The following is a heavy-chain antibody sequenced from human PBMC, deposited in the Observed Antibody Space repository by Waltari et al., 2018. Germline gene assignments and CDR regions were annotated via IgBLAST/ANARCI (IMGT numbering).Heavy chain of an antibody. CDR3: AREEQQLVLFGD. V-gene: IGHV4-4*07. CDR1: GGSIRSYS. CDR2: IYTSGST. J-gene: IGHJ4*02. D-gene: IGHD6-13*01. Sequence: QVQLQESGPGLVKPSETLSLTCTVSGGSIRSYSWSWIRQPAGKGLEWIGRIYTSGSTNQNPSLKSRVTMSVDTSKNQFSLKVSSVTAADTAVYYCAREEQQLVLFGDWGQGTLVTVSS.